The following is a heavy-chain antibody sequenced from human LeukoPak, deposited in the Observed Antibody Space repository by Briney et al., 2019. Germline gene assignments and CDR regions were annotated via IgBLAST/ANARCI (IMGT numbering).Heavy chain of an antibody. J-gene: IGHJ4*02. V-gene: IGHV3-7*01. CDR2: IHLDGSAK. D-gene: IGHD6-19*01. CDR3: ARGNGIAVAFIDY. CDR1: GFTFSNCW. Sequence: GGSLVLSCATSGFTFSNCWMSWVREAPGKGLEWVANIHLDGSAKSYVDSVKGRFTISRDNAKNSLSLQMNSLGAEDTAVYYCARGNGIAVAFIDYWGQGTLVTVSS.